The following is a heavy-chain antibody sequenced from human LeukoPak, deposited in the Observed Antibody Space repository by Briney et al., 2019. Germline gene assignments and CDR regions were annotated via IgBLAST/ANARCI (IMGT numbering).Heavy chain of an antibody. Sequence: GGSLRLSCAASGFTFSSYAMSWVRQAPGKGLECVSAMSGSGGSTYYADSVKGRFTISRDNSKNTLYLQMNSLRAEDTAVYYCAKDRAEWLSHYYYGMDVWGQGTTVTVS. CDR1: GFTFSSYA. D-gene: IGHD3-3*01. J-gene: IGHJ6*02. CDR3: AKDRAEWLSHYYYGMDV. CDR2: MSGSGGST. V-gene: IGHV3-23*01.